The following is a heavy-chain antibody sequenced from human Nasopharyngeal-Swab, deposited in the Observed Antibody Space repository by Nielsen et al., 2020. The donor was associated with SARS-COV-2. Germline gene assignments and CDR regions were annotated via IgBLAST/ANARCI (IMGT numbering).Heavy chain of an antibody. D-gene: IGHD1/OR15-1a*01. V-gene: IGHV3-48*04. CDR3: ARTEHGGSYYYGMDV. Sequence: VRQAPGKGLEWVSYISDSSSIIYYTNSVKGRFTVSRDNAKNSLYLQMNSLRAEDTAVYYCARTEHGGSYYYGMDVWGQGTTVTVSS. CDR2: ISDSSSII. J-gene: IGHJ6*02.